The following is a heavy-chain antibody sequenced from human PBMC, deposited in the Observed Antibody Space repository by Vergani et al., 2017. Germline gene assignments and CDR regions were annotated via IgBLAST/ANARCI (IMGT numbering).Heavy chain of an antibody. V-gene: IGHV4-4*07. D-gene: IGHD3-3*01. J-gene: IGHJ4*02. CDR3: ARGSTIFGVVSQVFDY. CDR2: IYTSGST. Sequence: QVQLQESGPGLVKPSETLSLTCTVSGGSISSYYWSWIRQPAGKGLEWIGRIYTSGSTNYNPSRKSRVTMSVDTSKNQFSLKLSSVTAADTAVYYCARGSTIFGVVSQVFDYWGQGTLVTVSS. CDR1: GGSISSYY.